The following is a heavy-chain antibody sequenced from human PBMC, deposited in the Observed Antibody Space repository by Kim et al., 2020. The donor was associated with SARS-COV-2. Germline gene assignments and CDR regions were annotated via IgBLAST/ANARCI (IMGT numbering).Heavy chain of an antibody. Sequence: YAQKFQGRVTMTRDTSTSTVYMELSSLRSEDTAVYYCARAGDYSNDAFDIWGQGTMVTVSS. D-gene: IGHD4-4*01. CDR3: ARAGDYSNDAFDI. J-gene: IGHJ3*02. V-gene: IGHV1-46*01.